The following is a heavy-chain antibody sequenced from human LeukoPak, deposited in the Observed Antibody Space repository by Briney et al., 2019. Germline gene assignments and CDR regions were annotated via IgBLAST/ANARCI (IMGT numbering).Heavy chain of an antibody. D-gene: IGHD6-19*01. CDR2: VSGGGGST. CDR1: GFIFSSQF. V-gene: IGHV3-23*01. Sequence: GGSLRLSCAASGFIFSSQFMSWVRQTPGKGLEWVSAVSGGGGSTYYAASVKGRFTISRDNSKNTLYLQMSSLRAEDTAVYYCGKHPSCGWFHYFDYWGKAILVTVSS. J-gene: IGHJ4*02. CDR3: GKHPSCGWFHYFDY.